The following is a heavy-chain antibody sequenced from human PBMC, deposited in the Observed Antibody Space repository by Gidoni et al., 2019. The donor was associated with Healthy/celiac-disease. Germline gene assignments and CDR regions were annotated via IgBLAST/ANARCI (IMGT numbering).Heavy chain of an antibody. J-gene: IGHJ6*02. D-gene: IGHD2-15*01. CDR1: GGSFSGYY. CDR2: INHSGST. CDR3: ASASRRLGGRRYYYYGMDV. Sequence: QVQLQQWGAGLLKPSETLSLTCAVYGGSFSGYYWSWIRQPPGKGLEWIGEINHSGSTNYNPSLKSRVTISVDTSKNQFSLKLSSVTAADTAVYYCASASRRLGGRRYYYYGMDVWGQGTTVTVSS. V-gene: IGHV4-34*01.